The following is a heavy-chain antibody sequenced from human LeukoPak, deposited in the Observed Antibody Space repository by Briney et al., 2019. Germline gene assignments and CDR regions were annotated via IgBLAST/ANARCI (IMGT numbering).Heavy chain of an antibody. J-gene: IGHJ4*02. CDR3: SRGTYPYSSDN. V-gene: IGHV3-74*01. D-gene: IGHD3-10*01. CDR1: GFTFSDYY. CDR2: INGDGSRT. Sequence: GGSLRLSCAASGFTFSDYYMHWVRQAPGKGLLWISHINGDGSRTGYADSVKGRFTISRDNAKNILYLQMNSLSAEDTAVYYCSRGTYPYSSDNWGQGALVTVSS.